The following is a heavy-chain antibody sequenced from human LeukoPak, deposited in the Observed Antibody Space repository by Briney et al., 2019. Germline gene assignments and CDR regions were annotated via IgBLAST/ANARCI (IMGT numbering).Heavy chain of an antibody. CDR2: ISSSSSYI. D-gene: IGHD2-2*01. CDR1: GFTFSSYS. J-gene: IGHJ5*02. CDR3: ARAAIRYQLLNWFDP. Sequence: GGSLRLSCAASGFTFSSYSMNWVRQAPGKGLEWVSSISSSSSYIYYADSVKGRFTISRDNAKNSLYLQMNSLRAEDTAVYYCARAAIRYQLLNWFDPWGQGTLVTVPS. V-gene: IGHV3-21*01.